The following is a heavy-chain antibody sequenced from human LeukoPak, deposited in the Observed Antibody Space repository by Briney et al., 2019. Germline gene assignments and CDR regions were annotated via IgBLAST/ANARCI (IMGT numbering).Heavy chain of an antibody. CDR1: GGTFSGYA. CDR2: IIPILGIA. J-gene: IGHJ6*02. Sequence: SVKVSCKASGGTFSGYAISWVRQAPGQGLEWMGRIIPILGIANYAQKFQGRVTITADKSTSTAYMELSSLRSEDTAVYYCARVDGGDGYNYAYYYGMDVWGQGTTVTVSS. V-gene: IGHV1-69*04. CDR3: ARVDGGDGYNYAYYYGMDV. D-gene: IGHD5-24*01.